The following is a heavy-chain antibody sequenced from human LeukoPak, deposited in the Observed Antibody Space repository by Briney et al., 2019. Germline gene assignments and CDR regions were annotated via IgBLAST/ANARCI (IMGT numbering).Heavy chain of an antibody. CDR2: YSGST. D-gene: IGHD3-22*01. V-gene: IGHV4-31*02. CDR3: ARDLGGEDTSGYYYYFDY. J-gene: IGHJ4*02. Sequence: YSGSTYYNPSLKSRVTISVDTSKNQFSLKLSSVTAADTAVYYCARDLGGEDTSGYYYYFDYWGQGTLVTVSS.